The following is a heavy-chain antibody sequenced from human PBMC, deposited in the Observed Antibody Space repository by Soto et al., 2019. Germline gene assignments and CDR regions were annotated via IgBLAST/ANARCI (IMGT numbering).Heavy chain of an antibody. V-gene: IGHV1-8*01. D-gene: IGHD3-3*01. CDR3: ARGLRFLLRPSRFDP. CDR2: MNPNSGNT. Sequence: ASVKVSCKASGYTFTSYDINWVRQATGQGLEWMGWMNPNSGNTGYAQKFQGRVTMTRNTSISTAYMELSSLRSEDTAVYYCARGLRFLLRPSRFDPWGQGTLVTVSS. CDR1: GYTFTSYD. J-gene: IGHJ5*02.